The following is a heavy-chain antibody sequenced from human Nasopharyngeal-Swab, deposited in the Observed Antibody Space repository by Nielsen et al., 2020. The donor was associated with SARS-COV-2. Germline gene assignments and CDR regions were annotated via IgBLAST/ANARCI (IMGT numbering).Heavy chain of an antibody. Sequence: GESLKISCAASGFTFSSYAMHWVRQAPGKGLEWVSVISYDGSNKYYADSVNGRFTISRDNSKNTLYLQMNSLRDEDTVVYYCARASVGATRNDAFDIWGHGTMVTVSS. J-gene: IGHJ3*02. CDR3: ARASVGATRNDAFDI. CDR2: ISYDGSNK. D-gene: IGHD1-26*01. V-gene: IGHV3-30-3*01. CDR1: GFTFSSYA.